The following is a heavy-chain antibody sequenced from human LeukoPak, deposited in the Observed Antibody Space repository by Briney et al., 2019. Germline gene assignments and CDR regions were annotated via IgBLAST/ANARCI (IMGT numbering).Heavy chain of an antibody. CDR3: AKDFSRGYSYGPFDY. J-gene: IGHJ4*02. Sequence: GGSLRLSCAASGLTFDDYAMHWVRQAPGKGLEWVSLIIGNGGNTYYADSVKGRFTISRDNSKNTLYLQMNSLRAEDTAVYYCAKDFSRGYSYGPFDYWGQGTLVTVSS. CDR2: IIGNGGNT. D-gene: IGHD5-18*01. V-gene: IGHV3-43*02. CDR1: GLTFDDYA.